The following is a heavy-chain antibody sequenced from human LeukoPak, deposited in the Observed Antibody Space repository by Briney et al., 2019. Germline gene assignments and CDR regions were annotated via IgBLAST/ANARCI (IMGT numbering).Heavy chain of an antibody. Sequence: SETLSLTCTVSGGSISSYYWSWIRQPAGKGLEWIGRIYASGSTNYNPSLKSRVTMPVDTSKNQFSLKLSSVTAADTAVYYCAREGTTAPNWFDPWGQGTLVTVSS. J-gene: IGHJ5*02. V-gene: IGHV4-4*07. CDR2: IYASGST. D-gene: IGHD2/OR15-2a*01. CDR1: GGSISSYY. CDR3: AREGTTAPNWFDP.